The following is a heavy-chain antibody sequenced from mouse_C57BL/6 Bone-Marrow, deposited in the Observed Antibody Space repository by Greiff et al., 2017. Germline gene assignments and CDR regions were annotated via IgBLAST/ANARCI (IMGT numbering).Heavy chain of an antibody. D-gene: IGHD1-1*01. J-gene: IGHJ1*03. CDR2: ISYDGSN. V-gene: IGHV3-6*01. Sequence: EVQLQQSGPGLVKPSQSLSLTCSVTGYSITSGYYWNWIRQFPGNKLEWRGYISYDGSNNYNPSLKNRISITRDTSENQFFLKLNSVTTEDTATYYCARLEDYYGSSPWYFDVWGTGTTVTVSS. CDR1: GYSITSGYY. CDR3: ARLEDYYGSSPWYFDV.